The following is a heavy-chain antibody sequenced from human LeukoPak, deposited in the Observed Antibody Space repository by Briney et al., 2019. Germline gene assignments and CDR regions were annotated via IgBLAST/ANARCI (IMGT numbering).Heavy chain of an antibody. Sequence: GGSLRLSCAASGFTFSSYSMNWVRQAPGKGLEWVSSISSSSSYIYYADSVKGRFTISRDNAKNSLYLQMNSLRAEDTAVYYCARDTAWSQGGFDYWGQGTLVTVSS. V-gene: IGHV3-21*01. CDR3: ARDTAWSQGGFDY. CDR1: GFTFSSYS. CDR2: ISSSSSYI. J-gene: IGHJ4*02. D-gene: IGHD2-8*02.